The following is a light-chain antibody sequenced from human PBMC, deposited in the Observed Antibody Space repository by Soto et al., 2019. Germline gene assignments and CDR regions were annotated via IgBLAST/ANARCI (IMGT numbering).Light chain of an antibody. CDR3: SSYTSSPTRV. J-gene: IGLJ1*01. V-gene: IGLV2-14*01. Sequence: QSVLTQPASVSGSPGQSITISCTGTSSDVGGYDFVSWYQHHPGKAPKLLIYDVNNRPSGLSDRFSGSKSGNTASLTISGLQTEDEADYYCSSYTSSPTRVFGTGTKVTVL. CDR2: DVN. CDR1: SSDVGGYDF.